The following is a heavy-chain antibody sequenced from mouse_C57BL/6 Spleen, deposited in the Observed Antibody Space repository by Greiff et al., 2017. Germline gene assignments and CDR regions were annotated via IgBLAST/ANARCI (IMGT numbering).Heavy chain of an antibody. CDR1: GFTFSSYG. D-gene: IGHD2-1*01. V-gene: IGHV5-6*02. CDR3: ARRPVYNGNCEDAMDY. J-gene: IGHJ4*01. CDR2: ISSGGSYT. Sequence: EVKLVESGGDLVKPGGSLKLSCAASGFTFSSYGMSWVRQTPDKRLEWVATISSGGSYTYYPDSVKGRFTISRDNAKNTLYLQMSSLKSEDTAMDDCARRPVYNGNCEDAMDYWGQGTSVTVSS.